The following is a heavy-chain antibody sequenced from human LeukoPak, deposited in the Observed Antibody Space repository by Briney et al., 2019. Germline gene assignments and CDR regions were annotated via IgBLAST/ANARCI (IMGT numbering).Heavy chain of an antibody. CDR3: ARGELFCGGDCYGF. CDR1: GYTFTGYY. J-gene: IGHJ4*02. D-gene: IGHD2-21*01. CDR2: INPNSGGT. V-gene: IGHV1-2*02. Sequence: GASVKVSCKASGYTFTGYYMHWVRQAPGQGLEWMGWINPNSGGTNYAQKFQGRVTMTRDTSISTAYMELSRLRSDGTAVYYCARGELFCGGDCYGFWGQGTLVTVSS.